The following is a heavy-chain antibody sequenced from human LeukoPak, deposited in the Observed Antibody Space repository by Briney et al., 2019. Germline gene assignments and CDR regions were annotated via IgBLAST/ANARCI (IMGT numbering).Heavy chain of an antibody. CDR2: ISVYNGKT. Sequence: ASVKVSCKASGYDFSSYGISWVRQAPGQGLQWLGWISVYNGKTNYAPLQGRVTMTTDTSTGTVYMELRNLGSDDTAMYYCARHMTTVVTSLEYWGQGTLVTVSS. CDR1: GYDFSSYG. V-gene: IGHV1-18*01. CDR3: ARHMTTVVTSLEY. J-gene: IGHJ4*02. D-gene: IGHD4-23*01.